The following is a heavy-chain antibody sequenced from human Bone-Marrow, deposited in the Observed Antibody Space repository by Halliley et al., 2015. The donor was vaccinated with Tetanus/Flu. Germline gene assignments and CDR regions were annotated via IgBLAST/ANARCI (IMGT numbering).Heavy chain of an antibody. CDR1: GGSISSYY. J-gene: IGHJ2*01. V-gene: IGHV4-59*01. Sequence: LRLSCTVSGGSISSYYWSWIRQSPGKGLEWIGYIYSSGSTNYNPSLESRVTISVDTSKNQFSLRLTSVTAADTAVYYCARPSCDILTGYQWYFDLWGRGTLVTVSS. CDR3: ARPSCDILTGYQWYFDL. CDR2: IYSSGST. D-gene: IGHD3-9*01.